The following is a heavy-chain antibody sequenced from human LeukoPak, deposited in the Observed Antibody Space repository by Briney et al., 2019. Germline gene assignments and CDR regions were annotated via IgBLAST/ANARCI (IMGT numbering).Heavy chain of an antibody. CDR2: ISGSGGST. D-gene: IGHD3-22*01. CDR3: AKRSYDSSGYYYPYYYYYGMDV. V-gene: IGHV3-23*01. Sequence: GGSLILSCAASGFTFSSYAMSWVRQAPGKGLEWVSAISGSGGSTYYADSVKGRFTISRDNSKNTLYLQMNSLRAEDTAVYYCAKRSYDSSGYYYPYYYYYGMDVWGQGTTVTVSS. J-gene: IGHJ6*02. CDR1: GFTFSSYA.